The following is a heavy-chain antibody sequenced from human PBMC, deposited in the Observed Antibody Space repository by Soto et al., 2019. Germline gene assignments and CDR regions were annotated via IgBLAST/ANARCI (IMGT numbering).Heavy chain of an antibody. CDR3: ARDQYVDSSGYYEYYFDY. Sequence: ASVKVSCKAFGYTFTSYYMHWVRQAPGQGLEWMGIINPSGGSTSYAQKFQGRVTMTRDTSTSTVYMELSSLRSEDTAVYYCARDQYVDSSGYYEYYFDYWGQGTLVTVSS. CDR1: GYTFTSYY. D-gene: IGHD3-22*01. CDR2: INPSGGST. J-gene: IGHJ4*02. V-gene: IGHV1-46*01.